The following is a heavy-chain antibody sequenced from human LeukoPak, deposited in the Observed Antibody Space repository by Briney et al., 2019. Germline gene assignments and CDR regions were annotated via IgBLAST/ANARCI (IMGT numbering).Heavy chain of an antibody. Sequence: SETLSLTCAVYGGSFSGYYWSWIRQPPGKGLEWIGEINHSGSTNYNPSLKSRVTISVDTSKNQFSLKLSSVTAADTAVYYCASSRYPPDYDSSGSDYWGQGTLVTVSS. V-gene: IGHV4-34*01. CDR1: GGSFSGYY. CDR3: ASSRYPPDYDSSGSDY. J-gene: IGHJ4*02. CDR2: INHSGST. D-gene: IGHD3-22*01.